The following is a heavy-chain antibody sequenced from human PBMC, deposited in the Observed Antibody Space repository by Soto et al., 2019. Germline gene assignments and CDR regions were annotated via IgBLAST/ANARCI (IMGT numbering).Heavy chain of an antibody. CDR2: ISGSGGST. J-gene: IGHJ4*02. Sequence: PGGSLRLSCAASGFTLSSYGMNWVRQAPEKGLEWVSAISGSGGSTYYADSVKGRFTISRDNSKNTLYLQMNSLRAEDTAVYYWAKVNIYNDPLREIDYWGQGTLVTVSS. CDR1: GFTLSSYG. V-gene: IGHV3-23*01. D-gene: IGHD1-1*01. CDR3: AKVNIYNDPLREIDY.